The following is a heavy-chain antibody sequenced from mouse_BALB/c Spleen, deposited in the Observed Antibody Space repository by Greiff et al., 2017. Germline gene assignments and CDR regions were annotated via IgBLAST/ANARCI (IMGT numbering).Heavy chain of an antibody. D-gene: IGHD2-1*01. J-gene: IGHJ2*01. CDR3: ARRRTSYYGNTFDY. CDR1: GFNIKDYY. Sequence: VQLQQSGAELVRPGALVKLSCKASGFNIKDYYMHWVKQRPEQGLEWIGWIDPENGNTIYDPKFQGKASITADTSSNTAYLQLSSLTSEDTAVYYCARRRTSYYGNTFDYWGQGTTLTVSS. CDR2: IDPENGNT. V-gene: IGHV14-1*02.